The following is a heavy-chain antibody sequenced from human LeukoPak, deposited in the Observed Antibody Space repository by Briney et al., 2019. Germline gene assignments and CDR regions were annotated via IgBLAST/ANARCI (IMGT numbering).Heavy chain of an antibody. CDR1: GXIFSSYE. D-gene: IGHD4-17*01. J-gene: IGHJ4*02. CDR2: ISGSGSNT. CDR3: ARGLRYDYFDN. Sequence: PGGSLRLSCAASGXIFSSYEMNWVRQAPGKGLEWVSVISGSGSNTDYADSVKGRFTISRDNAKNSLYLQMTSLRAEDTAVYYCARGLRYDYFDNWGQGTLVTVSS. V-gene: IGHV3-48*03.